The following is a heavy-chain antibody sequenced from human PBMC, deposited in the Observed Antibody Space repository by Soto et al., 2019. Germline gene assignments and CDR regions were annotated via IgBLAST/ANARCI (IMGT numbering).Heavy chain of an antibody. CDR1: GVTVSSNY. CDR2: IYSGGST. Sequence: EVQLVESGGGLVQPGGSLRLSCAASGVTVSSNYMSWVRQAPGKGLEWVSVIYSGGSTYYADSVKGRFTISRDNSKNPRYLQMNSLRAEDTAVYYCARDFYYHGSGTMGGYFDYWGQGTLVTVSS. D-gene: IGHD3-10*01. J-gene: IGHJ4*02. V-gene: IGHV3-66*01. CDR3: ARDFYYHGSGTMGGYFDY.